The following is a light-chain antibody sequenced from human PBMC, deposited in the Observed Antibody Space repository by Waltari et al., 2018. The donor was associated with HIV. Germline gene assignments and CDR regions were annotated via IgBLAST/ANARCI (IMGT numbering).Light chain of an antibody. CDR1: SSDVGGSNY. Sequence: QSALTQPASVSGSPGHSITISCTGTSSDVGGSNYVSWYQQHPGKAPKLMIYDVSNRPSGVSNRFSGSKSGNTASLTISGLQAEDEADYYCSSYTSSSTLVFGGGTKLTVL. V-gene: IGLV2-14*01. CDR2: DVS. J-gene: IGLJ3*02. CDR3: SSYTSSSTLV.